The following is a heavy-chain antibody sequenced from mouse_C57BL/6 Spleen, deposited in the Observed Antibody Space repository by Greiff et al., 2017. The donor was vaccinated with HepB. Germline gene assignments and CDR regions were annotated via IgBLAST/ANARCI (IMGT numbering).Heavy chain of an antibody. CDR2: IRNKANGYTT. D-gene: IGHD3-1*01. CDR3: ARSGPFYWYFDV. CDR1: GFTFTDYY. Sequence: EVQLVESGGGLVQPGGSLSLSCAASGFTFTDYYMSWVRQPPGKALEWLGFIRNKANGYTTEYSASVKGRFTISRDNSQSILYLQMNALRAEDSATYYCARSGPFYWYFDVWGTGTTVTVSS. J-gene: IGHJ1*03. V-gene: IGHV7-3*01.